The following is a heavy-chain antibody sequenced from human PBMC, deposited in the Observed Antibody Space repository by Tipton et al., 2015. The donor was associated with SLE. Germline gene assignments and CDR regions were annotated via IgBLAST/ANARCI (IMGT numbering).Heavy chain of an antibody. V-gene: IGHV3-43*01. CDR2: ISWDGGST. D-gene: IGHD6-19*01. J-gene: IGHJ6*02. Sequence: SLRLSCAASGFTFDDYTMHWVRQAPGKGLEWVSLISWDGGSTYYADSVKGRFTISRDNSKNSLYLQMNSLRTEDTALYYCAKGGSGWQGGGMDVGGQGTTVTV. CDR1: GFTFDDYT. CDR3: AKGGSGWQGGGMDV.